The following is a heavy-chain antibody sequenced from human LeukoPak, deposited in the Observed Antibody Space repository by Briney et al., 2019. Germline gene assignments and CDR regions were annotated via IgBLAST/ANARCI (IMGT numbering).Heavy chain of an antibody. D-gene: IGHD3-22*01. J-gene: IGHJ4*02. CDR1: GYTFTTYY. CDR2: LNPSSGST. V-gene: IGHV1-46*01. Sequence: ASVKVSCKASGYTFTTYYMHWVRQAPGQGLEWMGKLNPSSGSTSYAQKFQGRVTMTRDTSTSTFYMELRSLKSEDTAVYYCARDGEYYDSSGSYFDYWGQGTLVTVSS. CDR3: ARDGEYYDSSGSYFDY.